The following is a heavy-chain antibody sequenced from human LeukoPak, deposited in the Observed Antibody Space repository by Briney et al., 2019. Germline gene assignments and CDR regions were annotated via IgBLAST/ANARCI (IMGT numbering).Heavy chain of an antibody. Sequence: PSETLSLTCTVSGGSISSYYWSWIRQPPGKGLEWIGDIYYSGSTNYNPSLKSRVTISVDTAKNHFSLKLSSVTAADTAVYYCARDSYYYDSSGFSYYFDYWGQGTLVTVSS. CDR3: ARDSYYYDSSGFSYYFDY. V-gene: IGHV4-59*01. CDR2: IYYSGST. D-gene: IGHD3-22*01. J-gene: IGHJ4*02. CDR1: GGSISSYY.